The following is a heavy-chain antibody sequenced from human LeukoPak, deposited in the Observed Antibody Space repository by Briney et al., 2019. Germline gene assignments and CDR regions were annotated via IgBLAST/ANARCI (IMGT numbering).Heavy chain of an antibody. CDR1: GGSISGYY. CDR3: ARHRYYYDGSGYYYQP. J-gene: IGHJ5*02. V-gene: IGHV4-59*01. D-gene: IGHD3-22*01. CDR2: IYYSGST. Sequence: SETLSLTCTVSGGSISGYYWSWIRQPPGKGLEWIGYIYYSGSTNYNPSLKSRVTISVDTSKNQFSLKLSSVTAADTAVYYCARHRYYYDGSGYYYQPWGQGTLVTVSS.